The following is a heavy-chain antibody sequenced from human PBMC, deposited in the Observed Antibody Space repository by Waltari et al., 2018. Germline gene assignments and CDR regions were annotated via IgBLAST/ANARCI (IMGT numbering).Heavy chain of an antibody. J-gene: IGHJ5*02. D-gene: IGHD2-21*02. V-gene: IGHV4-59*01. CDR1: GGSISGFY. CDR3: AXGGGGDWEWFDP. Sequence: QVQLQESGPSLLKPSETLSLIXTVSGGSISGFYWSWVRQPPGKGLDWIGYIYYTGSTNFNPSLKSRVTMSVDTSKNQFSLKLSSVTAADTAFYYCAXGGGGDWEWFDPWGXGTLVTVSS. CDR2: IYYTGST.